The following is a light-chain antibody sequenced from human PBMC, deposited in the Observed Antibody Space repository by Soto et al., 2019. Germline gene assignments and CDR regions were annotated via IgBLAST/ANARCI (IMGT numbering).Light chain of an antibody. J-gene: IGKJ4*01. CDR3: QQSYVTPLT. CDR1: LPINSD. CDR2: DAS. Sequence: DIQLTQSPSSLSASKGATVTITCRASLPINSDLIWYQHKPGKAPRLLLYDASSLQIGVPSRFSGSGSGTDFTLTISDLQPDDRGTDDGQQSYVTPLTFGGGTKVDIK. V-gene: IGKV1-39*01.